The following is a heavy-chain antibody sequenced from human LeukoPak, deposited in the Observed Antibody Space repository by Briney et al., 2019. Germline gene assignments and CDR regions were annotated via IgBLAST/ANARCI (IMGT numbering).Heavy chain of an antibody. Sequence: SETLSLTCTVSGGSISSYYWSWIRQPPGKGLEWIGYIYYSGSTNYNPSLKSRVTISVDTSKNQFSLKLSSVTAADTAVYYCARGETSSSWYQDDTNWSDPWGQGTLVTVSS. CDR3: ARGETSSSWYQDDTNWSDP. J-gene: IGHJ5*02. CDR2: IYYSGST. D-gene: IGHD6-13*01. CDR1: GGSISSYY. V-gene: IGHV4-59*01.